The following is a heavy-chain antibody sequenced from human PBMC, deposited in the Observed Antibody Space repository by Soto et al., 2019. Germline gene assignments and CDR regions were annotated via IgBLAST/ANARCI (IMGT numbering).Heavy chain of an antibody. CDR1: GGSASSGTYQ. Sequence: TSETLSLTCTVSGGSASSGTYQWSWIRQSPGKGLEWIGYIYYSGSTNYNPSLKSRVTISVDTSKNQFSLKLSSVTAADTAVYYCARDRRLLWFGELLGWGAFDIWGQGTMVT. J-gene: IGHJ3*02. CDR2: IYYSGST. CDR3: ARDRRLLWFGELLGWGAFDI. D-gene: IGHD3-10*01. V-gene: IGHV4-61*01.